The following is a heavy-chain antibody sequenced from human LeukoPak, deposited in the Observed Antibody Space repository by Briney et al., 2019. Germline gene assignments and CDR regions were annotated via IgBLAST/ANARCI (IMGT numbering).Heavy chain of an antibody. CDR2: INHSGST. CDR3: AREVYNWFDP. D-gene: IGHD2-8*01. J-gene: IGHJ5*02. Sequence: SETLSLTCAVYGGSFSGYYWSWIRQPPGKGLEWIGEINHSGSTNYNPSLKSRVTISVDTSKNQFSLKLSSVTAADTAVYYCAREVYNWFDPWDQGTLVTVSS. V-gene: IGHV4-34*01. CDR1: GGSFSGYY.